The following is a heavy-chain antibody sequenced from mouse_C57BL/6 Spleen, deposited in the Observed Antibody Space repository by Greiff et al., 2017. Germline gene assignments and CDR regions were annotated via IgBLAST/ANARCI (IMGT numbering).Heavy chain of an antibody. V-gene: IGHV6-3*01. CDR2: ISSKSDSSAT. CDR1: GFTFSNYW. D-gene: IGHD1-1*02. CDR3: TELFYV. J-gene: IGHJ1*03. Sequence: EVKLLQSGGGLVQPGASMKLSCVASGFTFSNYWMNWVRQSPEQGLEWIAQISSKSDSSATHYAESVKGRFTISRYEYKSSVYLQMNNVRAEDTGIYYCTELFYVWGTGTTVTVSS.